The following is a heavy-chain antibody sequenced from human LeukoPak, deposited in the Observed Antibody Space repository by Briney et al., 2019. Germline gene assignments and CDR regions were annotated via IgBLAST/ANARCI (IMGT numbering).Heavy chain of an antibody. D-gene: IGHD3-10*01. CDR1: GFTVSNNY. CDR3: ARDREKGSETLFDP. Sequence: GGSLRLSCAASGFTVSNNYMSWVRQAPGKGLEYVSFVYSGGSTYYADSVKGRFTISRDNSKNTLYLQMNSLRAEDTAVYYCARDREKGSETLFDPWGQGTLVTVSS. J-gene: IGHJ5*02. V-gene: IGHV3-66*01. CDR2: VYSGGST.